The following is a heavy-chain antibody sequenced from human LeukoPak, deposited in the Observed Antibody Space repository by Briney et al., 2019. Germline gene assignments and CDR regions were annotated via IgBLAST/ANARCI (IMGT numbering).Heavy chain of an antibody. Sequence: SETLSLTCAVYGGSFSGYYWSWIRQPPGKGLEWIGEINHSGSTNYNPSLKSRVTISVDTSKNQFSLKLSSVTTADTAVYYCARGSSGSYGSYYFDYWGQGTLVTVSS. J-gene: IGHJ4*02. V-gene: IGHV4-34*01. CDR2: INHSGST. CDR3: ARGSSGSYGSYYFDY. D-gene: IGHD1-26*01. CDR1: GGSFSGYY.